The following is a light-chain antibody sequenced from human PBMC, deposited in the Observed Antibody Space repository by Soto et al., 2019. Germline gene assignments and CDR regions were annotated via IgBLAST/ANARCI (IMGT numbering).Light chain of an antibody. CDR3: QQRGNWPRT. V-gene: IGKV3-11*01. J-gene: IGKJ1*01. CDR2: DAS. Sequence: IVLRRSPFTLSLSPGERATLSCMARQSVSSYLAWYQQKPGQAPRLLIYDASNRATGIPGRFSGSGSGTDFTLTISSLEPEDFAVYYCQQRGNWPRTFGQGTKVDIK. CDR1: QSVSSY.